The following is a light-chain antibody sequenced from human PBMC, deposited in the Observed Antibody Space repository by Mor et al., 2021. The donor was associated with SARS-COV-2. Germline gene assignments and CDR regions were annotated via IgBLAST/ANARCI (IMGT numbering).Light chain of an antibody. CDR2: DAS. Sequence: ATLSCRASQSLSSNSLAWYQQKPGQPPRLLIFDASSRPTGIPDRFSVSGSGTDFTLTISRVEPEDFAVYHCHQFGSSVFSFGQ. CDR3: HQFGSSVFS. CDR1: QSLSSNS. V-gene: IGKV3-20*01. J-gene: IGKJ2*01.